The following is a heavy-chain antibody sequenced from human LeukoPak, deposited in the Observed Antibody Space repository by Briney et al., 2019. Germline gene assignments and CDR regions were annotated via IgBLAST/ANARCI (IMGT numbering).Heavy chain of an antibody. CDR3: AKARVGVVPAALDY. J-gene: IGHJ4*02. Sequence: AGGSLRLSCAASGFTFSSYGMRWVRQAPGKGLEWVAVIWYDGSNKYYADSVKGRFTISRDNSKNTLYLQMNSLRAEDTAVYYGAKARVGVVPAALDYWGQGTLVTVSS. V-gene: IGHV3-33*06. CDR1: GFTFSSYG. CDR2: IWYDGSNK. D-gene: IGHD2-2*01.